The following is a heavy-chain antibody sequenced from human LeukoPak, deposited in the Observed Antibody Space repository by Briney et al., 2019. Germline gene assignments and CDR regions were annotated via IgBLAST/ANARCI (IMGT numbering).Heavy chain of an antibody. V-gene: IGHV3-21*01. CDR3: ARDPYGDYDAFDI. CDR2: ISSSSYI. Sequence: KPGGSLRLSCAASGFTFSSYGMHWVRQAPGKGLEWVSSISSSSYIYYADSVKGRFTISRDNAKNSLYLQMNSLRAEDTAVYYCARDPYGDYDAFDIWGQGTMVTVSS. D-gene: IGHD4-17*01. J-gene: IGHJ3*02. CDR1: GFTFSSYG.